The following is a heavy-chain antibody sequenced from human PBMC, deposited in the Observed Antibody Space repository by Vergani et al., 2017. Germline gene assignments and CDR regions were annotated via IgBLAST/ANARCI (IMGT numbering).Heavy chain of an antibody. CDR2: ISPDGFST. D-gene: IGHD3-9*01. J-gene: IGHJ4*02. CDR3: AREPPLTGFFDY. V-gene: IGHV1-46*03. CDR1: GYTFTAYY. Sequence: QVQLVQSGAEVGKPGASVKISCKASGYTFTAYYIHWVRQAPEQGLEWVGVISPDGFSTFYAQKFQGRVTITRDTSTSTVYVEVTSLRSDDTAVYYCAREPPLTGFFDYWGQGTRVTVSS.